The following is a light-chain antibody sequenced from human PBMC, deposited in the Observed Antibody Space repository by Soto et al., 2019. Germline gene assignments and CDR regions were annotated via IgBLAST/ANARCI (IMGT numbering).Light chain of an antibody. Sequence: EIVMTQSPATLSVSPGERATLSCRASQSVSSNVAWYQQIPGQTPRLLIHGASTRATGVPVRFSGSASGTEFTLTISGLQSEDFAVYYCHQYDDGPYTFGQGTKVDI. CDR1: QSVSSN. V-gene: IGKV3-15*01. J-gene: IGKJ2*01. CDR2: GAS. CDR3: HQYDDGPYT.